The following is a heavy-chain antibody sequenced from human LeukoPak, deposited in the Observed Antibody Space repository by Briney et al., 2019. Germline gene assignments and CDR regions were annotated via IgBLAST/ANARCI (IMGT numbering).Heavy chain of an antibody. Sequence: PSETLSLTCAVYGGSFSGYYWSWIRQPPGKGLEWIGEINHSGSTNYNPSLKSRVTISVDTSKNQFSLRLSSVTAADTAVYYCARDPYYYGSGSYYNGDYWGQGTLVTVSS. CDR2: INHSGST. V-gene: IGHV4-34*01. CDR3: ARDPYYYGSGSYYNGDY. D-gene: IGHD3-10*01. CDR1: GGSFSGYY. J-gene: IGHJ4*02.